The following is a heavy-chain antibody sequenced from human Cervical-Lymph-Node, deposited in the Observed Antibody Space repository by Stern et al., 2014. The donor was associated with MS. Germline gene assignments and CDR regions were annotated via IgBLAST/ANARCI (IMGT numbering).Heavy chain of an antibody. V-gene: IGHV3-7*01. J-gene: IGHJ4*02. D-gene: IGHD5-24*01. Sequence: VQLVESGGGLVQPGGSLTLSCVASGVTFSWYWMSWVRQTPGKGLECVASINPDGSQKNYVDSVKGRFTISRDNAKNSLYLQMNTLRAEDTAIYYCAREYNWGQGTLVTVSS. CDR1: GVTFSWYW. CDR2: INPDGSQK. CDR3: AREYN.